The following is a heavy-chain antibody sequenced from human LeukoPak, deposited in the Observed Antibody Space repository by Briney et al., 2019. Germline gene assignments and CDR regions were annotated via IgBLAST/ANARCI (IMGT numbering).Heavy chain of an antibody. CDR3: AKEAPDDYGDYGDWFDP. Sequence: GGSLRLSCAASGFTFSSYAMSWVRQAPGKGLEWVSAISGSGGSTYYADPVKGRFTISRDNSKNTLYLQMNSLRAEDTAVYYCAKEAPDDYGDYGDWFDPWGQGTLVTVSS. V-gene: IGHV3-23*01. J-gene: IGHJ5*02. D-gene: IGHD4-17*01. CDR2: ISGSGGST. CDR1: GFTFSSYA.